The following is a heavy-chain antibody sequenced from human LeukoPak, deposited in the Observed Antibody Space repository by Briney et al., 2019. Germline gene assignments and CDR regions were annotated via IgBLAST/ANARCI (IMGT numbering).Heavy chain of an antibody. V-gene: IGHV3-23*01. J-gene: IGHJ5*01. CDR2: IDNSGGST. D-gene: IGHD5-12*01. CDR1: GFTFGSFA. Sequence: GGSLRLSCAASGFTFGSFALTWVRQAPGKGLEWVSTIDNSGGSTYYADSVKGRFTISRDNSKNTLYLEMDTLSGEDTAVYYCAKDRRGSVLYNGFDSWGQGTVVTVSS. CDR3: AKDRRGSVLYNGFDS.